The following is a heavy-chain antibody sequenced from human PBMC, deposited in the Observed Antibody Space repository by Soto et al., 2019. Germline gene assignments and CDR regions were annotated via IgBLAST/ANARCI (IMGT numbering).Heavy chain of an antibody. Sequence: EVQLVESGGGLVQPGGSLRLSCAASGFTFSSYSMNWVRQAPGKGLEWVSYISSSGSTIYYADSVKGRFTISRDNAKNSLYLQMNSLRAEDTAVYYCARDGGQWLNWFDPWGQGTLVTVSS. CDR1: GFTFSSYS. D-gene: IGHD6-19*01. V-gene: IGHV3-48*01. CDR3: ARDGGQWLNWFDP. J-gene: IGHJ5*02. CDR2: ISSSGSTI.